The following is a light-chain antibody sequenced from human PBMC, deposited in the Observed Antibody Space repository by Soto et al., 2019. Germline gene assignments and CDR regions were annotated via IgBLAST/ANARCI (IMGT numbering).Light chain of an antibody. CDR3: QQYGTSLGT. Sequence: EIVLTQSPGTLSLSPGERAALFCRASQSVSSNYLAWYQQRPGQAPRLLIYGASSRATGIPDRFSGSGSGTAFILTISRLEPQDFAVYYCQQYGTSLGTFDQGTKVEIK. CDR1: QSVSSNY. CDR2: GAS. V-gene: IGKV3-20*01. J-gene: IGKJ1*01.